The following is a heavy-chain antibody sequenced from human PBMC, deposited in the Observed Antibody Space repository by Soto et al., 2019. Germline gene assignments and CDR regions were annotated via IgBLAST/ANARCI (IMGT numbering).Heavy chain of an antibody. CDR2: IDHSGST. Sequence: SETLSLTCTVSGGSISSSSSYWSWIRQPPGRGLEWIGEIDHSGSTNYNPSLKSRVTISVDTSKNHFSLKLSSVTAADTAVYYCARKRWYYGSGSYQWFDPWGQGTLVTAPQ. CDR1: GGSISSSSSY. CDR3: ARKRWYYGSGSYQWFDP. V-gene: IGHV4-39*02. D-gene: IGHD3-10*01. J-gene: IGHJ5*02.